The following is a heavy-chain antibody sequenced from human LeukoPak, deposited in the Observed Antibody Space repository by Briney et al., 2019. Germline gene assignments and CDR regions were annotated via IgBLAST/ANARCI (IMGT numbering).Heavy chain of an antibody. D-gene: IGHD3-22*01. CDR1: GATFSSYA. V-gene: IGHV1-69*04. CDR2: IIPILGIA. J-gene: IGHJ4*02. CDR3: ASDPANYDPEFDY. Sequence: SVKLSCKASGATFSSYAFSWVRQAPGQGLEWMGRIIPILGIANYAQKFQGRVTITADKSTSTAYMELSSLRSEDTAVYYCASDPANYDPEFDYWGQGTLVTVSS.